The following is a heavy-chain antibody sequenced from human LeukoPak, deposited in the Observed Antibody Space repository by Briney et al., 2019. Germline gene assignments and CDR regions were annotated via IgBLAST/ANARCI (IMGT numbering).Heavy chain of an antibody. CDR2: ISWDGGST. CDR3: AKGCGGDCYSLDY. CDR1: GFTFDDYT. Sequence: GGSLRLSXAASGFTFDDYTMHWVRQAPGKGLEWVSLISWDGGSTYYADSVKGRFTISRDNSKNSLYLQMNSLRTEDTALYYCAKGCGGDCYSLDYWGQGTLVTVSS. V-gene: IGHV3-43*01. D-gene: IGHD2-21*01. J-gene: IGHJ4*02.